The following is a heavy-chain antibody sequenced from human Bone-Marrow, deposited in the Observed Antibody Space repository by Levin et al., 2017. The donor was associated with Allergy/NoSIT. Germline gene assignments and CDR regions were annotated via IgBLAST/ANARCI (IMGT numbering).Heavy chain of an antibody. CDR1: GGSISSSTW. CDR2: IYHGGRT. V-gene: IGHV4-4*02. J-gene: IGHJ4*02. CDR3: AGDPLDYGTNSGNY. D-gene: IGHD4-17*01. Sequence: PSETLSLTCTVSGGSISSSTWWSWVRQSPGKGLEWIGEIYHGGRTNYNPSLKSRVSMLVDKSKSQFSLKLSSVTAADTAVDYCAGDPLDYGTNSGNYWGQGTLVTVSS.